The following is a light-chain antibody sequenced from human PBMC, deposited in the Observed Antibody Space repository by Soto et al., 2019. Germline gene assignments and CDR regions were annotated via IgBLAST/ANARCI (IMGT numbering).Light chain of an antibody. V-gene: IGKV3D-20*02. Sequence: ESVLPQSPGTLSLSPGARAPLSCRASQSVSSSYLAWYQQKPGQAPRLLIYGASSRPTGIPDRFSGSGSGTEFTLTISSLEPEDFAVYYCQQRSNWPPITFGQGTRLEIK. CDR2: GAS. J-gene: IGKJ5*01. CDR3: QQRSNWPPIT. CDR1: QSVSSSY.